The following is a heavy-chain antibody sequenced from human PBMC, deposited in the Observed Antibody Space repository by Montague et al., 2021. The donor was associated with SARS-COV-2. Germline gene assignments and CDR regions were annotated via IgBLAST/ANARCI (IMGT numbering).Heavy chain of an antibody. J-gene: IGHJ5*02. CDR1: GDSIRSDTYY. CDR2: IYYSGST. Sequence: SETLSLTCDVSGDSIRSDTYYWAWICQPPGRGLEWIGNIYYSGSTMYNPSLKSLVPMSVDTSKNQFSLHLNLVTAADTAVYSCARRLARLEPPFDPWGQGTLVIVSS. V-gene: IGHV4-39*01. D-gene: IGHD1-1*01. CDR3: ARRLARLEPPFDP.